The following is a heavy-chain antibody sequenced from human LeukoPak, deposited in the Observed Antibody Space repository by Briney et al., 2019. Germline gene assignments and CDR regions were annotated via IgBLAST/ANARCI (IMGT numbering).Heavy chain of an antibody. CDR2: INPYSGGT. CDR3: ARDLALDYYDSSGLDY. J-gene: IGHJ4*02. Sequence: ASVKVSCKASGYTFTGYYMHWVRQAPGQGLEWMGRINPYSGGTNYAQKFQGRVTMTRDTSISTAYMELSRLRSDDTAVYYCARDLALDYYDSSGLDYWGQGTLVTVSS. D-gene: IGHD3-22*01. V-gene: IGHV1-2*06. CDR1: GYTFTGYY.